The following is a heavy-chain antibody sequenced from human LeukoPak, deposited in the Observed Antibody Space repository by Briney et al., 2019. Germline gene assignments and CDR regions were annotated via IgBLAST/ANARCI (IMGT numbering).Heavy chain of an antibody. D-gene: IGHD3-3*01. Sequence: SVKVSCKASGGTFSSYTISWVRQAPGQGLEWMGRIIPILGIANYAQKFRGRVTITADKSTRTAYMDLSSPTSEHTALYYSARHQPYHFWSGRDPTWSDPWGQGTLVTVPS. CDR1: GGTFSSYT. V-gene: IGHV1-69*02. CDR2: IIPILGIA. J-gene: IGHJ5*02. CDR3: ARHQPYHFWSGRDPTWSDP.